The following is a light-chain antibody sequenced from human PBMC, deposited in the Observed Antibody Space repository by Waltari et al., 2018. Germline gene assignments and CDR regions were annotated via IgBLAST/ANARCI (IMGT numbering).Light chain of an antibody. Sequence: DIQMTQSPSTLSASVGDRVTITCRASQSIGSWLAWYQQKPGKAPKLLIYEATSLESGVPSRFSASGSGTEFTLTIISLQPDDFATYYCQRYNSYPITFGPGTKVDI. J-gene: IGKJ3*01. V-gene: IGKV1-5*03. CDR2: EAT. CDR1: QSIGSW. CDR3: QRYNSYPIT.